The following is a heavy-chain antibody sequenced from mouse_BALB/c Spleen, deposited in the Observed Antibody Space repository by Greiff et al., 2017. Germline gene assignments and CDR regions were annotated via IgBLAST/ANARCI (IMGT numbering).Heavy chain of an antibody. CDR1: GYSITSGYY. CDR3: ARPYDVYYWFAY. Sequence: DVKLQESGPGLVKPSQSLSLTCSVTGYSITSGYYWNWIRQFPGNKLEWMGYISYDGSNNYNPSLKNRISITRDTSKNQFFLKLNSVTTEDTATYYCARPYDVYYWFAYWGQGTLVTVAA. V-gene: IGHV3-6*02. CDR2: ISYDGSN. J-gene: IGHJ3*01. D-gene: IGHD2-3*01.